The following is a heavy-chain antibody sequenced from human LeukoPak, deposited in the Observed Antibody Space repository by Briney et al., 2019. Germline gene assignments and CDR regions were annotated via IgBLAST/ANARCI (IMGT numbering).Heavy chain of an antibody. CDR2: ISGGGTST. V-gene: IGHV3-23*01. J-gene: IGHJ4*02. CDR3: AKRLSSSGWYPDY. D-gene: IGHD6-19*01. CDR1: GFTFSSYA. Sequence: PGGSLRLSCAASGFTFSSYAMSWVRQAPGKGLEWVSAISGGGTSTYYADSVKGRFTISRDNSKDTLYLQMNSLRAEDTAVYYCAKRLSSSGWYPDYWGQGTLVTVSS.